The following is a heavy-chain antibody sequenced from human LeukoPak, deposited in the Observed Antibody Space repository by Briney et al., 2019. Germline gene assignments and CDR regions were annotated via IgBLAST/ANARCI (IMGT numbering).Heavy chain of an antibody. Sequence: ASVKVSRKASGYTFTGYYMHWVRQAPGQGLEWMGWISPNSGGTNYAQKFQGRVTMTRDTSISTAYMELSRLRSDDTAVYYCARDRVSDYGDYYYFDYWGQGTLVTVSS. D-gene: IGHD4-17*01. J-gene: IGHJ4*02. CDR2: ISPNSGGT. CDR3: ARDRVSDYGDYYYFDY. CDR1: GYTFTGYY. V-gene: IGHV1-2*02.